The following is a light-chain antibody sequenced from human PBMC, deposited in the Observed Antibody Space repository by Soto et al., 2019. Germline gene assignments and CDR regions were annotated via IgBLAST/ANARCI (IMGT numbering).Light chain of an antibody. V-gene: IGLV1-47*01. CDR2: RNN. CDR3: AAWDDSLSGWV. CDR1: SSNIGSNF. J-gene: IGLJ3*02. Sequence: VLTQPPSASGTPGQRVTISCSGSSSNIGSNFVYWYQQFPGTAPKLLIYRNNQRPSGVPDRFSGSKSGTSASLAISGLPSEDEADYYCAAWDDSLSGWVFGGGTQLTVL.